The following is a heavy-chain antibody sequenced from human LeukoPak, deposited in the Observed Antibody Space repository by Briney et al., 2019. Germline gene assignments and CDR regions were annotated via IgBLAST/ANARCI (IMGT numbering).Heavy chain of an antibody. V-gene: IGHV7-4-1*02. D-gene: IGHD6-13*01. CDR1: GYTFTSYA. Sequence: ASVKVSCKASGYTFTSYAMNWVRQAPGQGLEWMGWINTNTGNPTYAQGFTGRFVFSLDTSVSTAYLQISSLKAEDTAVYYCASLTRGQQLVPFDYWGQGTLVTVSS. CDR3: ASLTRGQQLVPFDY. J-gene: IGHJ4*02. CDR2: INTNTGNP.